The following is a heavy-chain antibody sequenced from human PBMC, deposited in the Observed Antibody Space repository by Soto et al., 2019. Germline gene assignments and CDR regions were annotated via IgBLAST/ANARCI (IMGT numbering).Heavy chain of an antibody. V-gene: IGHV4-38-2*01. J-gene: IGHJ4*02. CDR1: GYSISGGYY. CDR2: TYYGASS. Sequence: SSETLSLTCAVSGYSISGGYYWGWIRQPPGKGLEWLGTTYYGASSYYNPSLRSRITILLDASTNQLSLKLSSVTAADTAVYFCVRVAGSASWYETDSWGQGILVTVSS. CDR3: VRVAGSASWYETDS. D-gene: IGHD6-13*01.